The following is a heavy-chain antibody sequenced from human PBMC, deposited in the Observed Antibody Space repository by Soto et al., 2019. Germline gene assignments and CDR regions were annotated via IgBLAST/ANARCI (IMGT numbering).Heavy chain of an antibody. CDR2: IKSKTDGGTT. Sequence: EVQLVESGGGLVKPGGSLRLSCAASGFTFSNAWMNWVRQAPGKGLEWVGRIKSKTDGGTTDYAAPVKGRFTMSRDESKNTLYLQMNSLKTEDKAVYYCTPAFYPDDAFDIWGQGILVTVSS. CDR1: GFTFSNAW. V-gene: IGHV3-15*07. J-gene: IGHJ3*02. CDR3: TPAFYPDDAFDI.